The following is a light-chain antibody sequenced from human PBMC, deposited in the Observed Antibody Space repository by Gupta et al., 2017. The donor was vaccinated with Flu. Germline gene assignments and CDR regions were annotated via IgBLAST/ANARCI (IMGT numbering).Light chain of an antibody. J-gene: IGLJ1*01. V-gene: IGLV1-40*01. CDR1: SSNIGTVYD. CDR3: QSYDSSLSGYV. CDR2: GNN. Sequence: QSVLTQPPSVSGSPGQRITISCTGSSSNIGTVYDVHWYQQRPGTAPKLLIYGNNNRPSGVPDRFSGSKSGTSASLAITGLQAEDEADYYCQSYDSSLSGYVFGTGTKVTVL.